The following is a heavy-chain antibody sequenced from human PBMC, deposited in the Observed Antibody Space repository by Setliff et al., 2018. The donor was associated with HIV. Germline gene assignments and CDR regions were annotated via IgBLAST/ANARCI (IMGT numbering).Heavy chain of an antibody. CDR2: IYRDGAT. CDR1: GFTVSDNY. J-gene: IGHJ4*02. Sequence: PGGSLRLSCAASGFTVSDNYMSWVRQAPGKGLEWVSVIYRDGATYYADSVKGRFTISRDTAKNTVYLQMNSLTSEDTAIYYCAKGWSDYSPYYFDYWGQGALVTVSS. V-gene: IGHV3-53*01. CDR3: AKGWSDYSPYYFDY. D-gene: IGHD3-3*01.